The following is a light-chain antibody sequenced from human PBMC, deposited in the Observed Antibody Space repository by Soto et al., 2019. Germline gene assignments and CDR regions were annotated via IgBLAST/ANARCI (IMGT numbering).Light chain of an antibody. CDR1: SSVVGGYNY. J-gene: IGLJ1*01. V-gene: IGLV2-14*03. CDR2: DVT. Sequence: QAVLTKPAFVSGAPGQSFITNCTGTSSVVGGYNYVSWYQHHPGKAPKLIIYDVTNRPSGVSNPFSGSKSGNTASLTISGLQPEYEADYYCSSYTTSNTRQIVFGTGTKVTVL. CDR3: SSYTTSNTRQIV.